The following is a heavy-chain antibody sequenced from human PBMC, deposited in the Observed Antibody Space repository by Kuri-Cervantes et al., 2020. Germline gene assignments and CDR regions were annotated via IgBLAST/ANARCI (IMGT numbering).Heavy chain of an antibody. CDR2: INPNSGGT. D-gene: IGHD5-24*01. Sequence: ASVKVSCKASGYTFTGYYMHWVRQAPGQGLEWMGWINPNSGGTNYAQKFQGRVTITADKSTSTAYMELSSLRSEDTAVYYCASGGLQKDAFDIWGKGTMVTVS. J-gene: IGHJ3*02. CDR3: ASGGLQKDAFDI. CDR1: GYTFTGYY. V-gene: IGHV1-2*02.